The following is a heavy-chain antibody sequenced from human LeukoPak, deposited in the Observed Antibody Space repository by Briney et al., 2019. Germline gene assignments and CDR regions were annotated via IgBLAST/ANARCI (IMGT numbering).Heavy chain of an antibody. D-gene: IGHD3-3*01. V-gene: IGHV4-34*03. CDR3: AANYDFWSGYFTRPYYFDY. Sequence: PSETLSLTCAVYGGSFSGYYWSWIRQPPGKGLEWIGEINHSGSTNYNPSLKSRVTIPVDTSKNQFSLKLSSVTAADTAVYYCAANYDFWSGYFTRPYYFDYWGQGTLVTVSS. CDR1: GGSFSGYY. J-gene: IGHJ4*02. CDR2: INHSGST.